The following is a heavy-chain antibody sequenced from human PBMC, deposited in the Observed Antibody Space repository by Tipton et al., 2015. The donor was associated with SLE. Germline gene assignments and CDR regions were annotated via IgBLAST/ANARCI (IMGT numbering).Heavy chain of an antibody. Sequence: TLSLTCTVSGGSISSYYWSWIRQPPGKGLEWIGEINHSGSTNYNPSLKSRVTISVDTSKNQFSLKLSSVTAADTAVYYCARGGYDILTGYYPSGWFDPWGQGTLVTVSS. CDR2: INHSGST. CDR1: GGSISSYY. J-gene: IGHJ5*02. V-gene: IGHV4-34*01. CDR3: ARGGYDILTGYYPSGWFDP. D-gene: IGHD3-9*01.